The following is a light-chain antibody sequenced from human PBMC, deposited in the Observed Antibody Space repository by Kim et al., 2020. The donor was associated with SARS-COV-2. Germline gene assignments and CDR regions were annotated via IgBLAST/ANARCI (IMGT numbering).Light chain of an antibody. Sequence: QSALTQPRSVSGSPGQSVTISCTGTSSDVGGSDYVSWYQQHTGKAPKLMVFAVNKRPSGVPDRFAGSRSGNTASLTISGLQAADAADYYCCSFTGSLWVFGGGTQLTVL. CDR1: SSDVGGSDY. V-gene: IGLV2-11*01. CDR2: AVN. J-gene: IGLJ3*02. CDR3: CSFTGSLWV.